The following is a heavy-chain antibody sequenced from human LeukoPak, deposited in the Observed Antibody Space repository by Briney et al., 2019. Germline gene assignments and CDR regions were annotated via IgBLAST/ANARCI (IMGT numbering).Heavy chain of an antibody. J-gene: IGHJ4*02. D-gene: IGHD6-19*01. CDR1: GGSFSGYY. Sequence: SETLSLTCAVYGGSFSGYYWSWIRQPPGKGLEWIGEINHSGSTNYNPSLKSRVTISVDTSKNQFSLKLSSVTATDTAVYYCARVRRKAGAAYFDYWGQEPLVTVSS. V-gene: IGHV4-34*01. CDR2: INHSGST. CDR3: ARVRRKAGAAYFDY.